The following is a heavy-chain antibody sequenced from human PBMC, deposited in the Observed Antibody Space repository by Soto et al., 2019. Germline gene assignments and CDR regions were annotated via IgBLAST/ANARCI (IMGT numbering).Heavy chain of an antibody. CDR2: INAGNGNT. CDR1: GYTFTSYA. D-gene: IGHD1-1*01. V-gene: IGHV1-3*01. Sequence: QVQLVQSGAEVKKPGASVKVSCKASGYTFTSYAMHWVRQAPGQRLEWMGWINAGNGNTKYSQKFQGRVTITRDTXXSTAYMELSSLRSEDTAVYYCARRGTSSGPPRLDVWGQGTTVTVSS. CDR3: ARRGTSSGPPRLDV. J-gene: IGHJ6*02.